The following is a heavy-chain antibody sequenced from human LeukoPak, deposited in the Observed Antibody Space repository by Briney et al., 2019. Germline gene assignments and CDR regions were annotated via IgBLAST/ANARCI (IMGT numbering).Heavy chain of an antibody. CDR3: ARDLGSGWVDY. CDR1: GFTFSSYN. Sequence: GGSLRLSCATSGFTFSSYNMNWVRQSPGKGLEWVSFISSSSSYIYYADSVKGRFTISRDNAKNSLYLRMNSLRDEDTAVYYCARDLGSGWVDYWGQGTLVTVSS. CDR2: ISSSSSYI. J-gene: IGHJ4*02. V-gene: IGHV3-21*01. D-gene: IGHD6-19*01.